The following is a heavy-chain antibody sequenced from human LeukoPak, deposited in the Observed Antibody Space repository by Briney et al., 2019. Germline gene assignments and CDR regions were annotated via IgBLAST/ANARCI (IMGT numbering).Heavy chain of an antibody. J-gene: IGHJ5*02. CDR3: ARGQRITIFGVSDNWFDP. V-gene: IGHV1-2*02. CDR2: INPNSGGT. D-gene: IGHD3-3*01. Sequence: GASVKASCKASGYTFTGQYVHWVRQAPGQGLEWMGCINPNSGGTHYAQKFQGRVTMTRDTSISTTYMELSRLRSDDTAVYYCARGQRITIFGVSDNWFDPWGQGTLVTVSS. CDR1: GYTFTGQY.